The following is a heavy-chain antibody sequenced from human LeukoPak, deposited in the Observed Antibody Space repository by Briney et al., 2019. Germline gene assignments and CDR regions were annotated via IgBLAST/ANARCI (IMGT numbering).Heavy chain of an antibody. V-gene: IGHV3-21*01. Sequence: PGGSLRLSCAASGFTFSNYSMNWVRQAPGKGLEWVSSISSRTTYIYYADSVKGRFTISRDNAKNSLYLQMNSLRAEDTAVYYCGSSGWIDFDYWGQGTLVTVSS. CDR2: ISSRTTYI. D-gene: IGHD6-19*01. CDR1: GFTFSNYS. CDR3: GSSGWIDFDY. J-gene: IGHJ4*02.